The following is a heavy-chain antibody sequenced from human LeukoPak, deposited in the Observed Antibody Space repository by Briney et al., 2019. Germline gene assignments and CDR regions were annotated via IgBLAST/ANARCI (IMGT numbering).Heavy chain of an antibody. CDR2: IYYSGSA. Sequence: IPSETLSLTCTVSGGSISSSSYYWGWIRQPPGKGLEWIGSIYYSGSAYYTPSLESRVTMSIDTSKNQFSLKLSSVTAADTAVYYCARKPIVGGAWYYFDYWGQGTLVTVSS. J-gene: IGHJ4*02. D-gene: IGHD3-22*01. CDR3: ARKPIVGGAWYYFDY. V-gene: IGHV4-39*07. CDR1: GGSISSSSYY.